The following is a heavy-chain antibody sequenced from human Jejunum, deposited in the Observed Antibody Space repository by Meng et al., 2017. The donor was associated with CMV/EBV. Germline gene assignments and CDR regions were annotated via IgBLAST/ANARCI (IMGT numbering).Heavy chain of an antibody. J-gene: IGHJ3*01. CDR1: FRFRDYE. Sequence: FRFRDYEMNWVRQAQGKGLRWVGRIRDRGNSYTTNYAASVAGRFTITRDDSKNSLYLQMNSLKTEDTAVYYCAKFDTSRLDAFDVWGQGTMVTVSS. D-gene: IGHD2-2*01. CDR2: IRDRGNSYTT. V-gene: IGHV3-72*01. CDR3: AKFDTSRLDAFDV.